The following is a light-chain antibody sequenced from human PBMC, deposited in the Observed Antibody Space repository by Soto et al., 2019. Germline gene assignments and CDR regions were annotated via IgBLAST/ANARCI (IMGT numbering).Light chain of an antibody. CDR2: GAS. CDR1: QSVSSR. CDR3: HQYNNLWT. V-gene: IGKV3-15*01. J-gene: IGKJ1*01. Sequence: IVTTQSPATLSVSPGERVTLSVRASQSVSSRLAWYQQKPGQSPRLLIYGASTRATGIPARFSGSGSGTEFTLTISSLQSEDFGVYYCHQYNNLWTFGQGTKVDIK.